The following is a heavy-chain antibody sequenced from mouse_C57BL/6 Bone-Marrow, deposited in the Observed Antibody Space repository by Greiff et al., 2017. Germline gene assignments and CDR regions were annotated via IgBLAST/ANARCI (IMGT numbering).Heavy chain of an antibody. Sequence: QVQLQQSGAELARPGASVKLSCAASGYTFTSYGISWVKQRTGQGLEWIGEIYPRSGNTYYTEKFKGKATRTADKSSSTAYMELRSLTSEDSAVYFCARNKGAWFAYWGQGTLVTVSA. CDR2: IYPRSGNT. CDR3: ARNKGAWFAY. V-gene: IGHV1-81*01. CDR1: GYTFTSYG. D-gene: IGHD3-3*01. J-gene: IGHJ3*01.